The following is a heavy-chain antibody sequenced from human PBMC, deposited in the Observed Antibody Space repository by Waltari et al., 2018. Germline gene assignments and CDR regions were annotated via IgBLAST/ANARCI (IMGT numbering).Heavy chain of an antibody. J-gene: IGHJ5*02. Sequence: QMQLQESGPGLVKPSQTLSLTCTVSSGSLTRGSYYWSWVRQPAGKGLEWIGRIYISGSTDYSPSLKSRVTMSLDTSKNQFFLKMTSAIATDTAVYYCARVERGYSYGTLDLWGPGKLVTVSS. D-gene: IGHD5-18*01. CDR2: IYISGST. V-gene: IGHV4-61*02. CDR1: SGSLTRGSYY. CDR3: ARVERGYSYGTLDL.